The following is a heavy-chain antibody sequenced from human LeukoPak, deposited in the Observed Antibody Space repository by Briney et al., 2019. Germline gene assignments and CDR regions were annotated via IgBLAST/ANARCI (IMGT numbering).Heavy chain of an antibody. Sequence: GGSLRLSCEASGFDLGDYYMTWIRQTPGRGLEWVSYITTSGSTIYYADSVKGRFTISRDNSKNSLLLHMNSLRAEDTAIYYCARDGANSNWNDPRNWFDPWGQGTLVIVSS. D-gene: IGHD1-1*01. V-gene: IGHV3-11*01. J-gene: IGHJ5*02. CDR3: ARDGANSNWNDPRNWFDP. CDR1: GFDLGDYY. CDR2: ITTSGSTI.